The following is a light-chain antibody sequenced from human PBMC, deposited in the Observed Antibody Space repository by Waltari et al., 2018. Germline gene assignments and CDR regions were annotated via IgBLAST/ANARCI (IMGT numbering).Light chain of an antibody. CDR2: DVN. J-gene: IGLJ2*01. V-gene: IGLV2-8*01. CDR3: SSYAGSSNFVV. Sequence: QSALTQPPSASGSPGQSVTISCTGTSGDVGGYNYVSWYQQYPGKAPKLLLYDVNGRPSGVPACLSGTKADKTASLTVSGHQDEDEADYYCSSYAGSSNFVVFGGGTKVTVL. CDR1: SGDVGGYNY.